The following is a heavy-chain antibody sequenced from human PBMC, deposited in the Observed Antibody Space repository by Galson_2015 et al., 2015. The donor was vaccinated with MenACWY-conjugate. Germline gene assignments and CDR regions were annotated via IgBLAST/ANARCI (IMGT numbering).Heavy chain of an antibody. D-gene: IGHD1-7*01. CDR3: AKGAPSGTVGYWFFDL. CDR2: ISAGGDTT. V-gene: IGHV3-23*01. Sequence: SLRLSCAASGFTFSGHAMSWVRQSPGKGLEWVSGISAGGDTTDYADSVKGRFTISRDNSRDTLYLQMSSLRPEDTALFYCAKGAPSGTVGYWFFDLWGRGTLVTVSS. CDR1: GFTFSGHA. J-gene: IGHJ2*01.